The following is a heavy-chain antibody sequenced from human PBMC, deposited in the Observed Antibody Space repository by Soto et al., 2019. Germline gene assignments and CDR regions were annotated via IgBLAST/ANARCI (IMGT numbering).Heavy chain of an antibody. Sequence: PGESLKISCKGSGYSFTSYWISWVRQMPGKGLEWMGRIDPSDSYTNYSPSFQGHVTISADKSISTAYLQWSSLKASDTAMYYCARQNDYGSRIRSDYYYGMDVWGQGTTVTVS. CDR1: GYSFTSYW. J-gene: IGHJ6*02. V-gene: IGHV5-10-1*01. CDR2: IDPSDSYT. CDR3: ARQNDYGSRIRSDYYYGMDV. D-gene: IGHD3-10*01.